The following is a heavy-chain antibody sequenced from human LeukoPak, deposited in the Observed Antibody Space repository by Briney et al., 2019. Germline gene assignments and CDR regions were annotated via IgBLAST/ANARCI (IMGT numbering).Heavy chain of an antibody. D-gene: IGHD3-22*01. CDR3: ARVVSSGLDS. CDR1: GFTFDSYS. Sequence: GGSLRLSCAASGFTFDSYSMNWVRQAPGKGLEWISYISDTSSPTYYADSVRGRFTISRDNAKNSLYLQLNSLRAEDTAVYYCARVVSSGLDSWGQGTLVTVSS. V-gene: IGHV3-48*04. J-gene: IGHJ4*02. CDR2: ISDTSSPT.